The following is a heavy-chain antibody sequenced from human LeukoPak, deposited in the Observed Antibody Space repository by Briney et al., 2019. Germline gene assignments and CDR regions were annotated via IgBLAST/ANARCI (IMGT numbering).Heavy chain of an antibody. V-gene: IGHV3-48*03. CDR1: GFTFSSYE. D-gene: IGHD3-22*01. CDR3: ARSDGGKVVIRTFDY. J-gene: IGHJ4*02. Sequence: GGSLRLSCAASGFTFSSYEMNWVRQAPGKGLEWVSYISSSGSTIYYADSAKGRFTISRDNAKNSLYLQMNSLRAEDTAVYYCARSDGGKVVIRTFDYWGQGTLVTVSS. CDR2: ISSSGSTI.